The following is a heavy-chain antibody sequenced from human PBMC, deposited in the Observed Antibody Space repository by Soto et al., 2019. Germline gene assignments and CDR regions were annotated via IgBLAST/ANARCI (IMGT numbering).Heavy chain of an antibody. D-gene: IGHD3-16*02. Sequence: EVQLLESGGGLVQPGGSLRLSCAASGFTFSSYAMSWVRQAPGKGLEWVSAISGSGGSTYYADSVKGRFTISRDNSKNTLHLQMNSLRAADAAVYYCAKDRTRHYDYVWGSYRQDPLYWGQGTLVTVSS. CDR3: AKDRTRHYDYVWGSYRQDPLY. CDR1: GFTFSSYA. J-gene: IGHJ4*02. CDR2: ISGSGGST. V-gene: IGHV3-23*01.